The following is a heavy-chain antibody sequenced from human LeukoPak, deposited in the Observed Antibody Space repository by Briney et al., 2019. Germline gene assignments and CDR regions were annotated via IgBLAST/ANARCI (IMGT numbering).Heavy chain of an antibody. CDR3: ARDNDFDS. J-gene: IGHJ4*02. CDR2: IKQDGSEK. Sequence: PGGSLRLSCAASGFTFRSYWMNWVRQAPGKGLEWVANIKQDGSEKYYVDSVKGRFTISRDNAKNSLFLQMNSLRAEDTAVYYCARDNDFDSWGQGTLATVSS. V-gene: IGHV3-7*03. CDR1: GFTFRSYW. D-gene: IGHD2-8*01.